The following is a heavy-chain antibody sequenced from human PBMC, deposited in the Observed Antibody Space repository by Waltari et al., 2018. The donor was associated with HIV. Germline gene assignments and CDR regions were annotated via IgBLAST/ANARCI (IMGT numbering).Heavy chain of an antibody. V-gene: IGHV3-30*02. J-gene: IGHJ5*02. CDR3: AKDLQTLLRGGALDP. CDR2: IRFDGSMK. D-gene: IGHD3-10*01. CDR1: GFAFNKFG. Sequence: QVHLVASGGGVVQSGRSLRVSRTTSGFAFNKFGMHWVRQAPGKGLEWLAFIRFDGSMKFYRESVKGRFTISRDKSKKTVFLQMNSLRPDDTAVYYCAKDLQTLLRGGALDPWGQGTLVTVSS.